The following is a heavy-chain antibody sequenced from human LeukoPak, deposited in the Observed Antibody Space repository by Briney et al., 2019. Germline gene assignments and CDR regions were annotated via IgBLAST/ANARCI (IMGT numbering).Heavy chain of an antibody. CDR3: ARARSGSITGWFDP. CDR2: INPNSCGT. J-gene: IGHJ5*02. V-gene: IGHV1-2*02. D-gene: IGHD3-10*01. Sequence: ASVKVSCKASGYTFTGYYMHWVRQAPGQGLEWMGWINPNSCGTNYAQKFQGRVTMTRATSISTAYMDMSRLRSDDTDVYYCARARSGSITGWFDPWGQGTLVTVSS. CDR1: GYTFTGYY.